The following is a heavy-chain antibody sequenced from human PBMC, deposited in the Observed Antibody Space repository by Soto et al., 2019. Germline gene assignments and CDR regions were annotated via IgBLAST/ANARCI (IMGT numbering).Heavy chain of an antibody. CDR3: ARGGKERFRGSGMDV. J-gene: IGHJ6*02. D-gene: IGHD1-1*01. CDR1: GGTFSSYA. V-gene: IGHV1-69*01. Sequence: QVQLVQSGAEVKKPGSSVKVSCKASGGTFSSYAISWVRQAPGQGLEWMGEIISLYGAAMYAQKFPGRVTITADESASTAYMELPSLRSEDTAVYYCARGGKERFRGSGMDVWGQGTTVTVS. CDR2: IISLYGAA.